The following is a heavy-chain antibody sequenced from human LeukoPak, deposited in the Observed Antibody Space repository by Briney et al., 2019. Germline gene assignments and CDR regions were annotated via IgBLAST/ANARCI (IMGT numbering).Heavy chain of an antibody. D-gene: IGHD2-21*02. V-gene: IGHV3-33*01. J-gene: IGHJ4*02. CDR2: IWYDGSNK. CDR1: GFTFSSNA. CDR3: ARGQVETAIPGDY. Sequence: GGSLRLSCAASGFTFSSNAMHWVRQAPGKGLEWEAVIWYDGSNKYHADSVKGRFTISRDNSKNTLYLQMNSLRAEDTAVYYCARGQVETAIPGDYWGQGTLVTVSS.